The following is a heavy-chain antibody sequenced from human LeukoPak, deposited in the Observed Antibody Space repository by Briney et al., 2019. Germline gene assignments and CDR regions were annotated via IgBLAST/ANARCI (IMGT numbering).Heavy chain of an antibody. D-gene: IGHD3-22*01. CDR1: GFTFSSYS. Sequence: GGSLRLSCAASGFTFSSYSMNWVRQAPRKGLEWVSSISSISSYIYYADSVKGRFTISRDNAKNSLYLQMNRLRAEDTAVYYCAKEGYYYDSSGYHDYGMDVWGQGTTVTVSS. CDR3: AKEGYYYDSSGYHDYGMDV. V-gene: IGHV3-21*01. CDR2: ISSISSYI. J-gene: IGHJ6*02.